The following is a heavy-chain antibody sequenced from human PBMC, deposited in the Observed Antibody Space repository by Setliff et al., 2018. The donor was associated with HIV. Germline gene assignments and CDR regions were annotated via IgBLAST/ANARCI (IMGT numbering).Heavy chain of an antibody. D-gene: IGHD1-1*01. J-gene: IGHJ3*02. V-gene: IGHV4-39*01. CDR3: ARRGLDTTLVDAFDI. CDR2: IYYSGST. Sequence: PSETLSLTCTVYGVSITSSDYYWGWIRQPPGKGLEWIATIYYSGSTYYNPSLKSRVTISVDTSKNQISLKLRSVTAADTAVYYCARRGLDTTLVDAFDIWGQGTMVTVSS. CDR1: GVSITSSDYY.